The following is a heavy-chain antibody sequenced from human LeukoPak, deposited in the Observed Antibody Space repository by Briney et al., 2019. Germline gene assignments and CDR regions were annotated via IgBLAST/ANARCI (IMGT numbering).Heavy chain of an antibody. CDR3: TKGAETTVTD. D-gene: IGHD4-17*01. Sequence: GGSLRLSCAASGFTFDDYAMHWVRQAPGKGLEWVSGISWNSDSMGYADSVKGRFTISRDNAKNSLYLQMNSLRAEDTALYYCTKGAETTVTDWGPGTLGTVSS. V-gene: IGHV3-9*01. J-gene: IGHJ4*02. CDR1: GFTFDDYA. CDR2: ISWNSDSM.